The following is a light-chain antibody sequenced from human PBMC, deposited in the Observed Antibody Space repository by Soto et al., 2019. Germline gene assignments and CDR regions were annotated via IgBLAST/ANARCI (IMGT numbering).Light chain of an antibody. CDR3: QQYGSSAWT. CDR2: GAS. J-gene: IGKJ1*01. CDR1: QSVSSN. V-gene: IGKV3-20*01. Sequence: IVMTQSPATLSVSPGQSATLSCRASQSVSSNLAWYQQKPGQAPRLLIYGASTRATGITDRFSGSGSGTDFTLTISRLEPEDFAVYYCQQYGSSAWTFGQGTQVDIK.